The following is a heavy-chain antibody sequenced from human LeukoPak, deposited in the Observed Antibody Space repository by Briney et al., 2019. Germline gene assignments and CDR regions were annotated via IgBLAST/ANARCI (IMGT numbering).Heavy chain of an antibody. Sequence: ASVKVSCKASGYTFTSNHMHWVRQAPGQGLEYMGIIKSSGGSTNYAQKFQGRVTMTRDTSTSTVYMELSSLRSEDTAVYYCAREIPHVYYFDNWDQGTLVTVSS. CDR1: GYTFTSNH. CDR3: AREIPHVYYFDN. V-gene: IGHV1-46*01. CDR2: IKSSGGST. J-gene: IGHJ4*02.